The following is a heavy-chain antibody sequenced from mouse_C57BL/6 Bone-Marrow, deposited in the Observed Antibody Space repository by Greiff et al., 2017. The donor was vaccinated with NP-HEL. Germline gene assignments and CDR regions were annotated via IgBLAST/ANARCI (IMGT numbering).Heavy chain of an antibody. CDR2: ISDGGSYT. Sequence: EVKLMESGGGLVKPGGSLKLSCAASGFTFSSYAMSWVRQTPEKRLEWVATISDGGSYTYYPDNVKGRFTISRDNAKNNLYLQMSHLKSEDTAMYYCARSGDYDEAYWGQGTLVTVSA. D-gene: IGHD2-4*01. CDR3: ARSGDYDEAY. J-gene: IGHJ3*01. CDR1: GFTFSSYA. V-gene: IGHV5-4*03.